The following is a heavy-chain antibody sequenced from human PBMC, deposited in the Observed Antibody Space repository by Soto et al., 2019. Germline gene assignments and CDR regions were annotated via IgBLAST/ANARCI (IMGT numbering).Heavy chain of an antibody. Sequence: GGSLRLSCAASGFTFSSYGMHWVRQAPGKGLEWVAVISYDGSNKYYADSVKGRFTISRDNSKNTLYLQMNSLRAEDTAVYYCAKERDTAMVYVDYWGQGTLVTVSS. CDR1: GFTFSSYG. CDR3: AKERDTAMVYVDY. J-gene: IGHJ4*02. CDR2: ISYDGSNK. D-gene: IGHD5-18*01. V-gene: IGHV3-30*18.